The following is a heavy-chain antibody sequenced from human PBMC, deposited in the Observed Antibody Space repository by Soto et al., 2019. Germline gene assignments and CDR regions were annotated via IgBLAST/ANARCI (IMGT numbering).Heavy chain of an antibody. J-gene: IGHJ6*02. V-gene: IGHV2-70*13. CDR3: ARSIRGPRRWNGLDV. Sequence: SGPTLVNPTDTLTLTCTFSGFSLTSPGMCVSWIRQSPGKALEWLALIERDDDDKYYSTSLKTRLTISKDTRKNQVVLTMANMDPGDTDTYFCARSIRGPRRWNGLDVWGQGTKVTVSS. CDR2: IERDDDDK. CDR1: GFSLTSPGMC. D-gene: IGHD1-1*01.